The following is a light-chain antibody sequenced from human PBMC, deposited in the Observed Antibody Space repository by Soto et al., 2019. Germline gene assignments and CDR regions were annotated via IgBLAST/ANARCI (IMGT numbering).Light chain of an antibody. CDR1: PRVPNF. V-gene: IGKV3-20*01. CDR3: QQYGSSRWT. Sequence: EIVLTQSPATLSLSPWERATLSCRASPRVPNFLAWSQQKPGKAPRLLIYGAFHRATGIPARFSGSGSGTDVTRTISRLEPEDFEGYSCQQYGSSRWTFGQGTKVDI. J-gene: IGKJ1*01. CDR2: GAF.